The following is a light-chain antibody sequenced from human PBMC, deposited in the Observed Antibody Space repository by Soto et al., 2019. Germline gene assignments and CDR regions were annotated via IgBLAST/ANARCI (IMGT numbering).Light chain of an antibody. J-gene: IGKJ5*01. Sequence: IVLTQSPGTLSLSPGERATLSCRASQSVSSSFLAWSQQKPGQAPRLLIYGASSRATGISDRFSGSGSGTDFTLTISRLEPEDFAVYYCQQFGSSLLTFGQGTRLEIK. CDR1: QSVSSSF. V-gene: IGKV3-20*01. CDR3: QQFGSSLLT. CDR2: GAS.